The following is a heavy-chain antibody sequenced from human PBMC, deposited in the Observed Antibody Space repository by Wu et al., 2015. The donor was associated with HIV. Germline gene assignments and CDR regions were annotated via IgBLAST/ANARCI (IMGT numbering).Heavy chain of an antibody. CDR1: GYTFTDYY. J-gene: IGHJ4*02. Sequence: QVQLVQSGAEVKKPGASMKVSCKASGYTFTDYYIHWLRQAPGQGLEWMGWINPNSGGTNYAQKFQGRVAVTTDTSISTAYMELYGLRPEDTAVYYCASGIQSGGANYWGQGTLVTVSS. D-gene: IGHD4-11*01. CDR2: INPNSGGT. V-gene: IGHV1-2*02. CDR3: ASGIQSGGANY.